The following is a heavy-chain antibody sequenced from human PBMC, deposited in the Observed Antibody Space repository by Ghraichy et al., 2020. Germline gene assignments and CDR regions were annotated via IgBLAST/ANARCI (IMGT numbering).Heavy chain of an antibody. Sequence: GGSLRLSCAASGFTFSTSWMTWVRQAPGKGLEWVANINQDGSDKSHVDSVKGRFTISRDNAKNSMYLQMSSLRVEDTAVYYCASRKCSISACFSSSWRCFDYWGQGILVTVSS. CDR3: ASRKCSISACFSSSWRCFDY. D-gene: IGHD3-3*02. V-gene: IGHV3-7*01. J-gene: IGHJ4*02. CDR2: INQDGSDK. CDR1: GFTFSTSW.